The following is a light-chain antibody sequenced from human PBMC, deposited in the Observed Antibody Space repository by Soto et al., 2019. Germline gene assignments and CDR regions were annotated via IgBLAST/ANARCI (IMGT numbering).Light chain of an antibody. V-gene: IGKV3-20*01. Sequence: EIVLTQSPGTLSLSPGESATLSCRASQSVNSRFLAWYQHKPGQAPRRLIYAASNRATGIPDRFSGSASGTDFTLPISRLEPEDFAVYYCQQYGDSPPNTFGQGTKLEIK. CDR1: QSVNSRF. J-gene: IGKJ2*01. CDR2: AAS. CDR3: QQYGDSPPNT.